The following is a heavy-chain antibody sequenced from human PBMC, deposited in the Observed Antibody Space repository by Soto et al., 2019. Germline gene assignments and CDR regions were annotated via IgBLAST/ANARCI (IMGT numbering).Heavy chain of an antibody. CDR3: ARVVPGAEAWFGP. D-gene: IGHD2-2*01. J-gene: IGHJ5*02. CDR1: GYTFSNYG. CDR2: ISLYSDGT. V-gene: IGHV1-18*01. Sequence: ASVEVSCKTSGYTFSNYGITWVRQAPGQPLEWLGWISLYSDGTNYAQKFQGRVSMTTDTSTTTAYMELRSLRSDDTAVYYCARVVPGAEAWFGPWGQGNLVTVSS.